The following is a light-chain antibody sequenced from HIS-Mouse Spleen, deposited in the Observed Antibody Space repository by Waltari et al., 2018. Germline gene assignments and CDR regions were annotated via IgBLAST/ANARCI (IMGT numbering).Light chain of an antibody. CDR2: EDS. Sequence: SYELTQPPSVSVSPGQTARITCSDDASPRKYAYCYQQKSGQAPVLVIYEDSKRPSGIPERFPGSSSGTMATLTISGAQVEDEADYYCYSTDSSGNHRVFGGGTKLTVL. CDR3: YSTDSSGNHRV. J-gene: IGLJ2*01. V-gene: IGLV3-10*01. CDR1: ASPRKY.